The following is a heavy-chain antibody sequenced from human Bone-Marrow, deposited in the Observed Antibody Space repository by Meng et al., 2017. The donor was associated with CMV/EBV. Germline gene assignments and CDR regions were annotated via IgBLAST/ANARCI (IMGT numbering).Heavy chain of an antibody. D-gene: IGHD3-22*01. V-gene: IGHV4-61*01. J-gene: IGHJ4*02. CDR1: GGSVSRGSYY. Sequence: SETLSLTCTVSGGSVSRGSYYWNWIRQTPGKGLEWIGNIYYNGGTNYNPSLKSRVTISVDTSKNQFSLKLSSVTAADTAVYYCARASYDSSGYYYYFDQWGQGTLVTVSS. CDR3: ARASYDSSGYYYYFDQ. CDR2: IYYNGGT.